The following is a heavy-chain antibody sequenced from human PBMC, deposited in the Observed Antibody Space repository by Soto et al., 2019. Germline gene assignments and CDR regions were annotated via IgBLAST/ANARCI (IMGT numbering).Heavy chain of an antibody. CDR2: ISSSSTI. CDR1: GFTFSSYS. V-gene: IGHV3-48*02. CDR3: ARASVTGVVHNWFDP. D-gene: IGHD3-3*01. J-gene: IGHJ5*02. Sequence: GESLKISCAASGFTFSSYSMNWVRQAPGKGLEWVSYISSSSTIYYADSVKGRFTISRDNAKNSLYLQMNSLRDEDTAVYYCARASVTGVVHNWFDPWGQGTLVTVSS.